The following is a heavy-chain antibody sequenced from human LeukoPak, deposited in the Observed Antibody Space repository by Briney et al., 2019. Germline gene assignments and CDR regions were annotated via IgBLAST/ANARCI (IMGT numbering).Heavy chain of an antibody. Sequence: PSQTLSLTCTVSGGSISSGSYYWSWIRRPAGKGLEWIGRIYTSGSTNYNPSLKNRVTISVDTSKNQFSLKLSSVTAADTAVYYCARDQGEGNYYYYYMDVWGKGTTVTVSS. CDR3: ARDQGEGNYYYYYMDV. CDR1: GGSISSGSYY. J-gene: IGHJ6*03. V-gene: IGHV4-61*02. CDR2: IYTSGST.